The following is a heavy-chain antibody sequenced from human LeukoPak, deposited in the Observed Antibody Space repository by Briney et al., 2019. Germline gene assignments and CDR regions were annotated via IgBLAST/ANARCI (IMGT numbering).Heavy chain of an antibody. CDR1: GFTFSSYA. J-gene: IGHJ3*02. CDR2: ISGSGGST. V-gene: IGHV3-23*01. CDR3: ARGFWSGYYLDAFDI. Sequence: QPGGSLGLSCAASGFTFSSYAMSWVRQAPGKGLEWVSAISGSGGSTYYADSVKGRFTISRDNSKNTLYLQMNSLRAEDTAVYYCARGFWSGYYLDAFDIWGQGTMVTVSS. D-gene: IGHD3-3*01.